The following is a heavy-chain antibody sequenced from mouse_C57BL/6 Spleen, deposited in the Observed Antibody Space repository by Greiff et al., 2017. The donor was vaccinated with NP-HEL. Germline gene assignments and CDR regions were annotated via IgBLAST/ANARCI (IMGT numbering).Heavy chain of an antibody. CDR3: VRGRAFAY. J-gene: IGHJ3*01. CDR2: IYPGDGDT. CDR1: GYAFSSSW. V-gene: IGHV1-82*01. Sequence: VQVVESGPELVKPGASVKISCKASGYAFSSSWMHWVKQRPGKGLEWIGRIYPGDGDTNYNGKFKGKATLTADKSSSTAYMQLSSLTSEYSAVYFCVRGRAFAYWGKGTLVTVSA.